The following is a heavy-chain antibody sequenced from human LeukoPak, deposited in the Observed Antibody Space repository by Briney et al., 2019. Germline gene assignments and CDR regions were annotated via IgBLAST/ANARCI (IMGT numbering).Heavy chain of an antibody. V-gene: IGHV5-10-1*01. Sequence: GESLKISCKGSGYSFTSYWISWVRQMPGKGLEWMGRIDPSDSYTNYSPSFQGHVTISADKSISTAYLQWSSLKASDTAMYYCARVDTAMVPSPYYYYGMDVWGQGTLVTVSS. D-gene: IGHD5-18*01. CDR2: IDPSDSYT. J-gene: IGHJ6*02. CDR3: ARVDTAMVPSPYYYYGMDV. CDR1: GYSFTSYW.